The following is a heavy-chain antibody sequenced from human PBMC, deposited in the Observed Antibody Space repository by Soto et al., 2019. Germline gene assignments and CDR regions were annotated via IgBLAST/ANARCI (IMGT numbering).Heavy chain of an antibody. CDR1: GYTFTSYG. CDR2: ISAYNGNT. J-gene: IGHJ5*02. CDR3: ARVERGDCSSTSCYVDWFDP. D-gene: IGHD2-2*01. V-gene: IGHV1-18*01. Sequence: GASVKVSCKASGYTFTSYGISWVRQAPGQGLEWMGWISAYNGNTNYAQKLQGRVTMTTDTSTSTAYMELRSLRSDDTAVYYCARVERGDCSSTSCYVDWFDPWGQGTLVTVSS.